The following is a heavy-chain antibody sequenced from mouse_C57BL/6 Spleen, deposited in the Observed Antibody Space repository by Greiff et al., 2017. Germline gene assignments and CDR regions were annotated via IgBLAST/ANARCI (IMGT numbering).Heavy chain of an antibody. J-gene: IGHJ2*01. V-gene: IGHV1-54*01. CDR2: INPGSGGT. D-gene: IGHD2-1*01. Sequence: VKLMESGAELVRPGTSVKVSCKASGYAFTNYLIEWVKQRPGQGLEWIGVINPGSGGTNYNEKFKGKATLTADKSSSTAYMQLSSLTSEDSAVYFCARDGDGNPFDYWGQGTTLTVSS. CDR3: ARDGDGNPFDY. CDR1: GYAFTNYL.